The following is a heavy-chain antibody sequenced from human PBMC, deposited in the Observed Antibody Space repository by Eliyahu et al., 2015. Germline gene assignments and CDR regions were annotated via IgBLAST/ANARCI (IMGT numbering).Heavy chain of an antibody. V-gene: IGHV4-39*01. D-gene: IGHD6-19*01. CDR2: IYYSGST. J-gene: IGHJ2*01. CDR1: GGXISSSSYY. Sequence: QLQLQXSGPGLVKPSETLSLTCTXSGGXISSSSYYWGWXRQPPGKGLEWIGSIYYSGSTYYNPSLKSRVTISVDTSKNQFSLKLSSVTAADTAVYYCATERTVAGPTNQFDLWGRGTLVTVSS. CDR3: ATERTVAGPTNQFDL.